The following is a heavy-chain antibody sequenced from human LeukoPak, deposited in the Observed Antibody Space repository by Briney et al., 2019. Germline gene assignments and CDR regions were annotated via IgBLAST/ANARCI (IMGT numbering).Heavy chain of an antibody. D-gene: IGHD3-3*01. V-gene: IGHV3-9*01. CDR3: AKSEERSGYYAFDI. CDR2: ICWNSGSI. CDR1: GFTFDIYS. Sequence: PGGSLSLFCAASGFTFDIYSMHWVRHARGKGLVWVSGICWNSGSIGYADSVKGRFPIYRDNAKNSLSLKMKSVRGGDPAVYYCAKSEERSGYYAFDIWGQGAMVTVSS. J-gene: IGHJ3*02.